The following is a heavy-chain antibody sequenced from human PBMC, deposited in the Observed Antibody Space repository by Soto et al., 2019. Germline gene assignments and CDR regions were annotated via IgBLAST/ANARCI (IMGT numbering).Heavy chain of an antibody. CDR3: AKDRAAAGEDYSDY. CDR1: GFTFDDYA. V-gene: IGHV3-9*01. Sequence: GGSLRLSCAASGFTFDDYAMHWVRQAPGKGLEWVSGISWNSGSIGYADSVKGRFTISRDNAKNSLYLQMNSLRAEDTALYYCAKDRAAAGEDYSDYWGQGTLVTVSS. CDR2: ISWNSGSI. D-gene: IGHD6-13*01. J-gene: IGHJ4*02.